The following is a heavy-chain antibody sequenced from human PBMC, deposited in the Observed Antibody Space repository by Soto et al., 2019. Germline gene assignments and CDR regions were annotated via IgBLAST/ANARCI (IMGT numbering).Heavy chain of an antibody. CDR1: GFTFSSYG. V-gene: IGHV3-33*01. Sequence: GGSLRLSCAASGFTFSSYGMHWVRQAPGKGLEWVAVIWYDGSNKYYADSVKGRFTISSDNSKNTLYLQMNSLRAEDTAVYYCARDSAPGSSGWRIKFQHWGQGTLVTVSS. CDR2: IWYDGSNK. J-gene: IGHJ1*01. D-gene: IGHD6-19*01. CDR3: ARDSAPGSSGWRIKFQH.